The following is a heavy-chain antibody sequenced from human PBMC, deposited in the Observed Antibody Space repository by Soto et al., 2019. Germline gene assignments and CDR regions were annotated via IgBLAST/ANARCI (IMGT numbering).Heavy chain of an antibody. D-gene: IGHD6-19*01. Sequence: PGESLRLSCAASRFNFSAYGMHWVRQAPGKGLEWVAGISYDGVNKFYSASMKGRLTVSRDNAKNTFYLQMNSLRPADTALCYCAKARYASGWSGLDTWGQGALVTVSS. J-gene: IGHJ5*02. CDR1: RFNFSAYG. CDR2: ISYDGVNK. V-gene: IGHV3-30*18. CDR3: AKARYASGWSGLDT.